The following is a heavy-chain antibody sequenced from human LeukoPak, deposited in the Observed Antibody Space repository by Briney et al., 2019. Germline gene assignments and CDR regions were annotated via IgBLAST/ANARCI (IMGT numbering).Heavy chain of an antibody. J-gene: IGHJ5*02. Sequence: KASETLSLTCAVYGGSFSGYYWSWIRQPPGKGLEWIGEINHSGSTNYNPSLKSRVTISVDTSKNQFSLKLNSVTAADTAVYYCARDHLANLASRLFDPWGQGSLVTVSS. CDR1: GGSFSGYY. CDR3: ARDHLANLASRLFDP. CDR2: INHSGST. V-gene: IGHV4-34*01. D-gene: IGHD3-3*01.